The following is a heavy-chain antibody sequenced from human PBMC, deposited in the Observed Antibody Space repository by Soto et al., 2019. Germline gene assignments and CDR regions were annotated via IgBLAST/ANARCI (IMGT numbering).Heavy chain of an antibody. CDR1: GYTFTSHG. CDR2: INVYNPNT. V-gene: IGHV1-18*01. J-gene: IGHJ4*02. CDR3: ARRFGGYFDY. D-gene: IGHD3-3*01. Sequence: QVQLVQSGAEVKKPGASVKVSCKASGYTFTSHGISLVRQAPGQGLEWMGWINVYNPNTNYAQKFQGRVTMTTDTSTSTAYMELRSLRSDDTAVYYCARRFGGYFDYWGQGTLVTVSS.